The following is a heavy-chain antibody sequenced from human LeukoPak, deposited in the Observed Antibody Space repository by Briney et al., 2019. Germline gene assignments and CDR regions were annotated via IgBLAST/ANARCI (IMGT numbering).Heavy chain of an antibody. D-gene: IGHD3-10*01. Sequence: ASVKVSCKASGYTFTGYYMHWVRQAPGQGLEWMGWINPNSGGTNYAQKFQGRVTMTRDTSISTAYMELSRLRSDDTAVYYCARDRRGGSWGGYYYYMDVWGKGTTVTVSS. J-gene: IGHJ6*03. CDR3: ARDRRGGSWGGYYYYMDV. V-gene: IGHV1-2*02. CDR1: GYTFTGYY. CDR2: INPNSGGT.